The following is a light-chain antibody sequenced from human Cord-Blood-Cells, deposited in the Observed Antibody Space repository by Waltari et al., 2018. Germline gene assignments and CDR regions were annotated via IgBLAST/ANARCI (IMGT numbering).Light chain of an antibody. Sequence: DIQMTQPPSSVSPSVGDRVTITCRVSLGISSWLAWYQQKPGKATKLLSYAASSLQSGVPPRFSGSGSGTDFTLTISSLQPEDFATYYCQQANSFPYSFGQGTKLEIK. V-gene: IGKV1D-12*01. CDR2: AAS. CDR3: QQANSFPYS. J-gene: IGKJ2*03. CDR1: LGISSW.